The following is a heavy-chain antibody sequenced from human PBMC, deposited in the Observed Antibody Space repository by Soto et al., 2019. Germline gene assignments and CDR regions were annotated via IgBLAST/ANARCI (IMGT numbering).Heavy chain of an antibody. CDR1: GGTFSSYA. J-gene: IGHJ4*02. CDR3: ARDPFPLWYFEY. D-gene: IGHD3-10*01. Sequence: SVKVSCKASGGTFSSYAISWVRQAPGQGLEWMGGIIPIFGTANYAQKFQGRVTITADKSTNTAYMELSSLRSEDTAVYYCARDPFPLWYFEYWGQGTRVSVS. V-gene: IGHV1-69*06. CDR2: IIPIFGTA.